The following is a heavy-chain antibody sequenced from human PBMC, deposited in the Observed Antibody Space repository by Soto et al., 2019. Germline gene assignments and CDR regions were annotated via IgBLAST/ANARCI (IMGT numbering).Heavy chain of an antibody. CDR1: EFTFSSYA. CDR2: ISGSGGST. CDR3: AKLPGLGNWNYDY. Sequence: EMQLLESGGGLVQPGGSVRLSCAASEFTFSSYAMSWVRQAPGKGLEWVSAISGSGGSTYYADSVKGRFTISRDNSKNTLYLQMNSLRAEDTAVYYCAKLPGLGNWNYDYWGQGTLVTVSS. D-gene: IGHD1-7*01. V-gene: IGHV3-23*01. J-gene: IGHJ4*02.